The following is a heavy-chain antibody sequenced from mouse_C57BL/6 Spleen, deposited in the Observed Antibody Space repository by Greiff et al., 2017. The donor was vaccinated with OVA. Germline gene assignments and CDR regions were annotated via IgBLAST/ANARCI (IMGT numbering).Heavy chain of an antibody. V-gene: IGHV1-69*01. CDR1: GYTFTSYW. CDR2: IDPSDSYT. CDR3: ARYPLFAY. Sequence: QVQLQQSGAELVMPGASVKLSCKASGYTFTSYWMHWVKQRPGQGLEWIGEIDPSDSYTNYNQKFKGKSTLTVDKSSSTAYMQLSSLTSEDSAVYYCARYPLFAYWGQGTLVTVSA. J-gene: IGHJ3*01.